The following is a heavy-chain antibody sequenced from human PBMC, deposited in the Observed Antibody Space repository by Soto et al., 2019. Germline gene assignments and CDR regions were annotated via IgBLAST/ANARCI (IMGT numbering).Heavy chain of an antibody. D-gene: IGHD5-12*01. J-gene: IGHJ4*02. Sequence: SETLSLTCTVSGDSISSSNYYWAWIRQPPGKGLEWIGSIFYSGNTYYNPSLKSRLTISIDMSKNQFSLKLSSVTAADTAVYYCARHPYSGYDFDYWGQVTLVTVSS. CDR3: ARHPYSGYDFDY. CDR1: GDSISSSNYY. CDR2: IFYSGNT. V-gene: IGHV4-39*01.